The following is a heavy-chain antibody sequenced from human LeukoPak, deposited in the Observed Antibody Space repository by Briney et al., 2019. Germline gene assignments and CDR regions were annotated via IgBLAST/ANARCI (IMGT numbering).Heavy chain of an antibody. CDR2: MNPNSGNT. D-gene: IGHD1-26*01. V-gene: IGHV1-8*03. J-gene: IGHJ4*02. Sequence: ASVKVSCKASGYTFTNYDINWVRQATGQGLEWMGWMNPNSGNTGYAQKFQGRVTITRNTSISTAYMELSSLRSEDTAVYYCARGRMGATGYFDYWGQGTLVTVSS. CDR1: GYTFTNYD. CDR3: ARGRMGATGYFDY.